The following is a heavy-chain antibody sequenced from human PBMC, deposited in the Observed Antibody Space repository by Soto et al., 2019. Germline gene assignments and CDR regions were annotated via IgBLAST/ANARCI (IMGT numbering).Heavy chain of an antibody. V-gene: IGHV4-31*03. CDR1: GGSISSSGYY. Sequence: QVQLQESGPGLVKPSQTLSLTCTVSGGSISSSGYYWSWIRQLPGKGLEWIGYIYYSGSTYYNPSLNSRVSISVDTSKNQFSLKVNSVTAADTAVYYCARATNDAFDIWGQGTMVTVSS. J-gene: IGHJ3*02. CDR2: IYYSGST. CDR3: ARATNDAFDI.